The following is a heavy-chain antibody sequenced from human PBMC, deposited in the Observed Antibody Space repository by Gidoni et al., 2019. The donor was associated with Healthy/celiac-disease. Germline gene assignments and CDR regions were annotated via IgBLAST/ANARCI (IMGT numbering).Heavy chain of an antibody. CDR1: GFPFIIYS. J-gene: IGHJ6*02. CDR2: MSRSSSYI. Sequence: ERQLVDSGGGLVKPGGSLRLHWAASGFPFIIYSLNWVRQAPGKGLEWVSCMSRSSSYIYYAYSVKGRFPISRDNAKNPLYLQMHSLRAEDTAVYYCARGGYCGGDCYPASMDVWGQGTTVTVSS. V-gene: IGHV3-21*01. CDR3: ARGGYCGGDCYPASMDV. D-gene: IGHD2-21*02.